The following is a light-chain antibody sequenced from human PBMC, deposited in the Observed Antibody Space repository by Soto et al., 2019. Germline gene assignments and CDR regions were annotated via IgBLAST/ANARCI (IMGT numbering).Light chain of an antibody. J-gene: IGKJ4*01. CDR3: QQYGSSPLLT. Sequence: IVLTQSPDTLSLSPGEGATLSCRASHSVSGRYLAWYQQKPGQAPRLLIYDASSRATGIPDRFSGSGSGTDFTLTISSLEPGDSAVYYCQQYGSSPLLTFGGGTKVEIK. CDR1: HSVSGRY. V-gene: IGKV3-20*01. CDR2: DAS.